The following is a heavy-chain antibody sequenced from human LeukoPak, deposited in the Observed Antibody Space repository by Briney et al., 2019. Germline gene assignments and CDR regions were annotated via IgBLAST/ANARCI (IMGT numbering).Heavy chain of an antibody. CDR3: AREGRFQNWFDP. D-gene: IGHD3-3*01. Sequence: SETLSLTCTVSGGSISSYYWSWIRQPPGKGLEWIGYIYYSGSTNYNPSLKSRVTISVDTSKNQFSLKLSSVTAADTAVYYCAREGRFQNWFDPWGQGTLVTVSS. CDR1: GGSISSYY. V-gene: IGHV4-59*08. CDR2: IYYSGST. J-gene: IGHJ5*02.